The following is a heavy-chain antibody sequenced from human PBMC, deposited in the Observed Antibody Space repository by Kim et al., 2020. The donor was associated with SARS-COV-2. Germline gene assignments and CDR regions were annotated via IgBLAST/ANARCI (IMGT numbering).Heavy chain of an antibody. CDR1: GYTITGYY. J-gene: IGHJ3*02. Sequence: ASVKVSCKASGYTITGYYMHWVRQAPGQGLEWMGRINPNSGGTNYAQKFQGRVTMTRDTSISTAYMELSRLRSDDTAVYYCARVIMGQWLPFSQHAFDIWGQGTMVTVSS. CDR3: ARVIMGQWLPFSQHAFDI. CDR2: INPNSGGT. V-gene: IGHV1-2*06. D-gene: IGHD6-19*01.